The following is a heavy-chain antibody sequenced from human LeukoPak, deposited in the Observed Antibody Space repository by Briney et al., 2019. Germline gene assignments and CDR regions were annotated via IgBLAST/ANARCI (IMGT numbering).Heavy chain of an antibody. Sequence: SETLSLACAVYGGSFSGYYWSWIRQPPGKGLEWIGEINHSGSTNYNPSLKSRVTISVDTSKNQFSLKLSSVTAADTAVYYRARLRDYVGDYWGQGTLVTVSS. CDR2: INHSGST. D-gene: IGHD4-17*01. CDR1: GGSFSGYY. J-gene: IGHJ4*02. V-gene: IGHV4-34*01. CDR3: ARLRDYVGDY.